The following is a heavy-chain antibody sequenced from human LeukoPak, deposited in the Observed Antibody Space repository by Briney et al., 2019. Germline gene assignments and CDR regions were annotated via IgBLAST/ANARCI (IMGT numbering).Heavy chain of an antibody. D-gene: IGHD5-24*01. CDR1: GFTFSKVWV. J-gene: IGHJ5*02. CDR2: IYHSGST. V-gene: IGHV4-38-2*01. Sequence: GSLRLSCAASGFTFSKVWVSWVRQAPGKGLEWIGSIYHSGSTYYSPSLKSRVTISVDTSKNQFSLKLSSVTAADTAVYYCARSVVEMATMYNWFDPWGQGTLVTVSS. CDR3: ARSVVEMATMYNWFDP.